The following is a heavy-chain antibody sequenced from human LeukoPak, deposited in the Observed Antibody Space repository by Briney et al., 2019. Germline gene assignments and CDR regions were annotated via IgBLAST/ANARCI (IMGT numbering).Heavy chain of an antibody. CDR2: INPNSGDT. CDR1: GYTFTGYY. J-gene: IGHJ3*02. D-gene: IGHD1-26*01. CDR3: ARDRSGTYTDAFDI. Sequence: GASVKVSCKASGYTFTGYYMHWVRQAPGQELEWMGWINPNSGDTNYAQKFQGRVTMTRDTSISTAYMELSRLSSDDTAVYYCARDRSGTYTDAFDIWGQGTMVTVSS. V-gene: IGHV1-2*02.